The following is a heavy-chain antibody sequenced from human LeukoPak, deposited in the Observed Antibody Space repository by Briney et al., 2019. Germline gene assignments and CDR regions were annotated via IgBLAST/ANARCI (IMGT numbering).Heavy chain of an antibody. V-gene: IGHV5-10-1*01. D-gene: IGHD3-10*01. J-gene: IGHJ5*02. CDR1: GYSFTSYW. CDR2: IDPSDSYT. Sequence: GESLKISCQGSGYSFTSYWIGWVRQMPGKGLEWMGRIDPSDSYTNYSPSFQGHVTISVDKSISTAYLQWSSLKASDIAIYYCARPRGAMGGNWFDPWGQGTLVTVSS. CDR3: ARPRGAMGGNWFDP.